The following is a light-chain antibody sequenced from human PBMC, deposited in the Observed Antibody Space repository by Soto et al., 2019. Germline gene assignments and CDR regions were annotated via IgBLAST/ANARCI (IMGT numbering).Light chain of an antibody. Sequence: QSALTQPPSVSGSPGQSVTISCTGTSSDIGHDNRVSWYQQSPGTAPRLMIYEXXNXXXXXXXXXXGSKSGNTASLTISGXXPXXXADXYCSSTTRTYFVIVFGGGTKLTVL. CDR1: SSDIGHDNR. CDR3: SSTTRTYFVIV. V-gene: IGLV2-18*02. J-gene: IGLJ2*01. CDR2: EXX.